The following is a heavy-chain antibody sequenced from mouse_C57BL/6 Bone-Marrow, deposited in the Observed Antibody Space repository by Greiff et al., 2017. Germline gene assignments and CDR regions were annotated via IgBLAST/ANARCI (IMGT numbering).Heavy chain of an antibody. D-gene: IGHD1-1*01. CDR2: IHPSDSDT. Sequence: VQLQQPGAELVKPGASVKVSCKASGYTFTSYWMHWVKQRPGQGLEWIGRIHPSDSDTNYNQKFKGKATLTVDKSSSTDYMQLSSLTSEDSAVYYCAIPLYGSSWYAMDYWGQGTSVTVSA. CDR3: AIPLYGSSWYAMDY. V-gene: IGHV1-74*01. J-gene: IGHJ4*01. CDR1: GYTFTSYW.